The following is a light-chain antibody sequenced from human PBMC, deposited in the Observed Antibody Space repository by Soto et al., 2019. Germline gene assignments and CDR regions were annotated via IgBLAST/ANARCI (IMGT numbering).Light chain of an antibody. J-gene: IGLJ3*02. CDR1: SSDVGGYNY. CDR2: DVS. CDR3: SSYTSSNTWV. Sequence: QSALTQPASVSGSPGQSITISCTGTSSDVGGYNYVCWYQQDPGKAPKLMIYDVSNRPSGVSNRFSGSKSGNTASLTISGLQAEDEADYYCSSYTSSNTWVFGGGTKLTVL. V-gene: IGLV2-14*01.